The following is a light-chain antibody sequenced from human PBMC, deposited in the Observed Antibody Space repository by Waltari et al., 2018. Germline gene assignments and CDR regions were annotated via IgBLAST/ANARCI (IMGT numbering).Light chain of an antibody. CDR2: QNN. CDR3: QAWDTVSFVV. CDR1: ALGKNS. J-gene: IGLJ2*01. V-gene: IGLV3-1*01. Sequence: YVLTQPPSISVPPGQTATLTCSGEALGKNSASWYQQKAGQPPTLVIYQNNRRPPDIPDRVSASTSGNAATLTIRGTQPTDEADYYCQAWDTVSFVVFGGGTRLTVL.